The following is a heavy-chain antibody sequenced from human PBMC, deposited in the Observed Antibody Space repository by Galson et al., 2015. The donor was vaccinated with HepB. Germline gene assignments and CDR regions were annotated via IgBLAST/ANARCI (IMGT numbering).Heavy chain of an antibody. D-gene: IGHD6-19*01. CDR2: IKVSVDGGTT. V-gene: IGHV3-15*01. CDR3: TTDLGSGWYAR. J-gene: IGHJ4*02. Sequence: SLRLSCAASGFTFSDAWMSWVRQAPGKGLEWVGFIKVSVDGGTTEYAAPGKDRFTISRADSKNMLYLQMDSLKTEDAAVYYCTTDLGSGWYARWGQGIPVTVSS. CDR1: GFTFSDAW.